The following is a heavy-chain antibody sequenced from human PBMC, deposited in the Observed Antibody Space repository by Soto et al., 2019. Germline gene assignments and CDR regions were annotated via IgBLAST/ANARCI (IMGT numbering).Heavy chain of an antibody. CDR2: ISSSSSYI. V-gene: IGHV3-21*01. J-gene: IGHJ6*02. CDR3: ARVIAAAGSHYYGMDV. D-gene: IGHD6-13*01. CDR1: GFTFSSYS. Sequence: EVQLVESGGGLVKPGGSLRLSCAASGFTFSSYSMNWVRQAPGKGLEWVSSISSSSSYIYYADSVKGRFTISRDNAKNSLYLQMNSLRAEDTAVYYCARVIAAAGSHYYGMDVWGQGTTVTVSS.